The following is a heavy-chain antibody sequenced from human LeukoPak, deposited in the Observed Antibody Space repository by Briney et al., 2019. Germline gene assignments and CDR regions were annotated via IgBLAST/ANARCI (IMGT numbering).Heavy chain of an antibody. J-gene: IGHJ6*02. CDR2: ISAYNGNT. CDR1: GYTFTSYG. V-gene: IGHV1-18*01. D-gene: IGHD3-10*01. CDR3: ARGHGSGSWYYYYGMDV. Sequence: ASVKVSCKASGYTFTSYGISWVRQAPGQGLEWMGWISAYNGNTNYAQKLQGRVTMTTDTSTSTAYMELRSLRSDDTAVYYCARGHGSGSWYYYYGMDVWGQGTTVTVSS.